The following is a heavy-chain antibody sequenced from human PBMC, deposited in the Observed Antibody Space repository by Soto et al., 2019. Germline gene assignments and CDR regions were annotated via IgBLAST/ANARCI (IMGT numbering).Heavy chain of an antibody. CDR3: ARGLDPPIPWVVVAATPLGY. D-gene: IGHD2-15*01. CDR2: ISSSRSYI. J-gene: IGHJ4*02. CDR1: GFTFSSYS. V-gene: IGHV3-21*01. Sequence: GGSLRLSCAASGFTFSSYSMNWVRQAPGKGLEWVSAISSSRSYIYYADSVKGRFTISRDNSKNTLYLQMNSLRAEDTAVYYCARGLDPPIPWVVVAATPLGYWGQGTLVTVSS.